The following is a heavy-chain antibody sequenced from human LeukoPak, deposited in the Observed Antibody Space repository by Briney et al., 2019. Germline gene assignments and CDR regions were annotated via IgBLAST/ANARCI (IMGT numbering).Heavy chain of an antibody. CDR3: ARDGDMRTTTIFGVVLG. V-gene: IGHV3-30*04. CDR2: ISYDGSNK. D-gene: IGHD3-3*01. CDR1: GFTFSYYA. J-gene: IGHJ4*02. Sequence: GGSLRLSCAASGFTFSYYAMHWVRQAPGKGLEGVAVISYDGSNKYYADSVKGRFTISRDNSKNTLYLQMNSLRAEDTAVYYCARDGDMRTTTIFGVVLGWGQGTLVTVSS.